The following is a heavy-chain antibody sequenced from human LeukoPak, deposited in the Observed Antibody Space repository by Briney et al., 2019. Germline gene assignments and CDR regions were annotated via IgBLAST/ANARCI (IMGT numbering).Heavy chain of an antibody. Sequence: SETLSLTCTVSGGSISAYYWSWIRQPPGKGLEWIGEINHSGSTNYNPSLKSRVTISVDTSKNQFSLKLSSVTAADTAVYYCARVSQYYYGMDVWGQGTTVTVSS. J-gene: IGHJ6*02. CDR3: ARVSQYYYGMDV. V-gene: IGHV4-34*01. CDR2: INHSGST. CDR1: GGSISAYY.